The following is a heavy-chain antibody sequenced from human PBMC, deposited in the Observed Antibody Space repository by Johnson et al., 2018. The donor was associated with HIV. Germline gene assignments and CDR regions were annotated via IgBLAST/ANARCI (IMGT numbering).Heavy chain of an antibody. D-gene: IGHD1-26*01. V-gene: IGHV3-30-3*01. Sequence: QVQLVESGGGVVRRGGSLRLSCAASGFTFSSYSVHWVRQAPGKGLEWVAVISFDGYNKYYADSVKGRFTISRDNSKNTLYLQMNSLRAEDTAVYYCARAGRSIVGATRIGRMAFDIWGQGTMVTVSS. J-gene: IGHJ3*02. CDR1: GFTFSSYS. CDR3: ARAGRSIVGATRIGRMAFDI. CDR2: ISFDGYNK.